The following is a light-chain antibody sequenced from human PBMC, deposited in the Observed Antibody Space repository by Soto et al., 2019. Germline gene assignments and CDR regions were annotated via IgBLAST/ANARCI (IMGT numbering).Light chain of an antibody. V-gene: IGLV3-21*04. CDR1: NIGSKS. CDR2: YDN. J-gene: IGLJ3*02. CDR3: QVWDSASDHVV. Sequence: SYELTQPPSVSVAPGKTARITCGGNNIGSKSVHWYQQKPGQAPRLVISYDNDRPSGIPERFSGSDSGNTATLTIRRVEGGDEADYYCQVWDSASDHVVFGGGTKLTVL.